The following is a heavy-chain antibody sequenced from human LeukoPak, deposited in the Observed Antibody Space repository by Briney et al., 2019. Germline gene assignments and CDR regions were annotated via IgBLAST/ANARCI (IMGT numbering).Heavy chain of an antibody. D-gene: IGHD6-13*01. CDR3: AKVTSRSSSTDY. CDR1: GFTFADFT. V-gene: IGHV3-49*03. CDR2: IRSKVYGGAP. Sequence: GGSLRLSCSASGFTFADFTMSWFRQSPGQGLEWVGFIRSKVYGGAPEHAASVAARFTISRDDSTSIAYLQMNSLQAEDTAVYYCAKVTSRSSSTDYWGQGTLVTVSS. J-gene: IGHJ4*02.